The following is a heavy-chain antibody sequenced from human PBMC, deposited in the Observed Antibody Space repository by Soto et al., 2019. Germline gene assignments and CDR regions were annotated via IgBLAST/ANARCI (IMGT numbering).Heavy chain of an antibody. Sequence: QVQLQESGPGLVKPSQTLSLTCTVSGGSISSGDYYWSWIRQPPGKGLEWIGYIYESGTTYYSPPLQSRVTISVDTSKNQFSLTLSSVTAADTVVYYCASSERIQLWLHGMDVWGQGTMVTVSS. CDR2: IYESGTT. CDR1: GGSISSGDYY. CDR3: ASSERIQLWLHGMDV. V-gene: IGHV4-30-4*01. D-gene: IGHD5-18*01. J-gene: IGHJ6*02.